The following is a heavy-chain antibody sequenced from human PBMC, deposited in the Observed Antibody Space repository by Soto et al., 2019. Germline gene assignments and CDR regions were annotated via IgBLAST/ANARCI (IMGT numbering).Heavy chain of an antibody. V-gene: IGHV3-30*18. Sequence: PGGSLRLSCAASGFPFSTYGMHWVRQAPGKGLEWVAVISYDGVNKYYADSVKGRFTISRDSSKNTLYLQMNSLRAEDTAVYYCAKSVYNWNDGFFDYWGQGT. CDR3: AKSVYNWNDGFFDY. CDR1: GFPFSTYG. CDR2: ISYDGVNK. D-gene: IGHD1-1*01. J-gene: IGHJ4*02.